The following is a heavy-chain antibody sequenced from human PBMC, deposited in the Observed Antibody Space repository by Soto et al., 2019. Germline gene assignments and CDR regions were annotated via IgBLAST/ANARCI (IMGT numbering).Heavy chain of an antibody. J-gene: IGHJ5*02. CDR3: ARDVNRWELGGFFDP. D-gene: IGHD1-7*01. V-gene: IGHV4-59*01. Sequence: SETLSLTCSVSGGSIVDYYWSWIRQPPGQGLEWIGFIYYTGNTRYNPSLGSRVTLSLGTSKNQFSLKLTSATAADTGFYYCARDVNRWELGGFFDPWGRGALVTAS. CDR2: IYYTGNT. CDR1: GGSIVDYY.